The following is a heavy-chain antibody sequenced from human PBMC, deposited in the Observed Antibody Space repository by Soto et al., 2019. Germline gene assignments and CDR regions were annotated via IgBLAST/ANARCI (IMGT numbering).Heavy chain of an antibody. V-gene: IGHV3-23*01. CDR3: PKSPSVVPAAPNWFDP. Sequence: EVQLLESGGGLVQPGGSLRLSCAASGFTFSSYAMSWVRQAPGKGLEWVSAISGSGGSTYYADSVKGRFTISRDNSKNTLYLQMNSLRAEDTAVYYCPKSPSVVPAAPNWFDPWGQGTLVTVSS. D-gene: IGHD2-2*01. CDR2: ISGSGGST. J-gene: IGHJ5*02. CDR1: GFTFSSYA.